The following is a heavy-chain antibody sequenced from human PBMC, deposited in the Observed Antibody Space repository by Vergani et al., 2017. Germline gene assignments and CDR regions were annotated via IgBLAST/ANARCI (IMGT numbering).Heavy chain of an antibody. D-gene: IGHD1-1*01. J-gene: IGHJ3*01. CDR2: IRPYTGHT. CDR1: SHTFKTYG. Sequence: QVQLVQSGAELKKPGASVSVSCKGSSHTFKTYGISGVARPPGKGLEWLAWIRPYTGHTIYAQKFQDRVTMTADTSTNTAYMELRSLRSDDTAVYFCARVAPSNSEVTPTAFDVWGQGTMVTVSS. CDR3: ARVAPSNSEVTPTAFDV. V-gene: IGHV1-18*01.